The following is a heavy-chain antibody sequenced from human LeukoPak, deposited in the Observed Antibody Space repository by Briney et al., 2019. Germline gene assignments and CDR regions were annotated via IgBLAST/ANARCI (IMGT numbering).Heavy chain of an antibody. CDR2: INPSGGST. J-gene: IGHJ5*02. V-gene: IGHV1-46*01. D-gene: IGHD3-10*01. CDR3: ARVKRFPTVWFDP. CDR1: GYTFTSYY. Sequence: ASVKVSCKASGYTFTSYYMHWVRQAPGQGLEWMGIINPSGGSTSYAQKFQGRVTMTRDMSTSTVYMELSSLRSDDTAIYYCARVKRFPTVWFDPWGQGTLVTVSS.